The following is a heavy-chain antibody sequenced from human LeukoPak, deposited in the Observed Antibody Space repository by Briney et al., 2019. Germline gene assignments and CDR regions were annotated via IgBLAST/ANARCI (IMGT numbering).Heavy chain of an antibody. CDR2: IYTSGST. Sequence: SETLSLTCTVSGGSISSYYWSWIRQPAGKGLEWIGRIYTSGSTNYNPSLKSRVTMSVDTSKNQFSLKLSSVTAADTAVYYCARERGCSSTSCYKGVYYYYYYMDVWGKGPRSPSP. D-gene: IGHD2-2*02. CDR1: GGSISSYY. J-gene: IGHJ6*03. CDR3: ARERGCSSTSCYKGVYYYYYYMDV. V-gene: IGHV4-4*07.